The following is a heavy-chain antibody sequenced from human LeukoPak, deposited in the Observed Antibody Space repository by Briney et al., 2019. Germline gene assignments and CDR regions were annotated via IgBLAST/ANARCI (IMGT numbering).Heavy chain of an antibody. V-gene: IGHV4-61*02. J-gene: IGHJ4*02. CDR1: DGSISSGSYY. D-gene: IGHD6-13*01. Sequence: SETLSLTCTVSDGSISSGSYYWTWIRQPAGKGLEWIGRISTSGSTNYNPSLKSRVTISADTSKNQVSLKLNSVTAADTAVYYCARAAAAGLDSWGQGTLVTVSS. CDR2: ISTSGST. CDR3: ARAAAAGLDS.